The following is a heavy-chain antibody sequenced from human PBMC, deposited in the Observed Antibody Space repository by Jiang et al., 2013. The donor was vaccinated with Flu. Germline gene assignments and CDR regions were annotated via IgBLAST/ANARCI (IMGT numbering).Heavy chain of an antibody. CDR2: INHSGST. D-gene: IGHD1-1*01. Sequence: LLKPSETLSLTCAVYGGSFSGYYWSWIRQPPGKGLEWIGEINHSGSTNYNPSLKSRVTISVDTSENQFSLKLSSVTAADTAVYYCAVTPWNRNFDYWGQGTLVTVSS. V-gene: IGHV4-34*01. CDR1: GGSFSGYY. CDR3: AVTPWNRNFDY. J-gene: IGHJ4*02.